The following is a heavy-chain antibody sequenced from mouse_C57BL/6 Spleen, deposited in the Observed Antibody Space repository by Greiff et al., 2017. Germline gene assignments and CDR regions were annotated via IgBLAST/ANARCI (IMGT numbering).Heavy chain of an antibody. J-gene: IGHJ2*01. V-gene: IGHV1-82*01. Sequence: VQLQQSGPELVKPGASVKISCKASGYAFSSSWMNWVKQRPGKGLEWIGRIYPGDGDTNYNGKFKGKATLTADKSSSTAYMQLSSLTSEDSAVYFCARWWIYDGYPDYWGQGTTLTVSS. CDR2: IYPGDGDT. D-gene: IGHD2-3*01. CDR1: GYAFSSSW. CDR3: ARWWIYDGYPDY.